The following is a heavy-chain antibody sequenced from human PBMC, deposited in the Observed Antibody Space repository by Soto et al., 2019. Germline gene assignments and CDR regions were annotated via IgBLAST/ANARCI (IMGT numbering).Heavy chain of an antibody. J-gene: IGHJ6*02. CDR3: ARDLLDLRIRGTFYYYGMDV. Sequence: QVQLQESGPGLVKPSETLSLTCTVSGGSVSSGSYYWSWIRQPPGKGLERIGYIYYSGSTNYNPSLKSRVTVSVDTSKNQFYLKLSSVTAADTAVYYCARDLLDLRIRGTFYYYGMDVWGQGTTVTVS. CDR1: GGSVSSGSYY. CDR2: IYYSGST. V-gene: IGHV4-61*01. D-gene: IGHD1-7*01.